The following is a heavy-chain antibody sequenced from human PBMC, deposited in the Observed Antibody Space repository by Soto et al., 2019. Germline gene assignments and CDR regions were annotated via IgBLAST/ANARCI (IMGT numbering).Heavy chain of an antibody. V-gene: IGHV1-2*04. CDR3: AREGCSGGSCYMRDAFDI. CDR2: INPNSGGT. Sequence: ASMEVSCKASGYTFTRYYMHWVRQAPGQGLEGKGWINPNSGGTNYAQKFQGWVTMTRDTSISTAYMELSRLRSDDTAVYYCAREGCSGGSCYMRDAFDIWGQGTMVTVSS. D-gene: IGHD2-15*01. CDR1: GYTFTRYY. J-gene: IGHJ3*02.